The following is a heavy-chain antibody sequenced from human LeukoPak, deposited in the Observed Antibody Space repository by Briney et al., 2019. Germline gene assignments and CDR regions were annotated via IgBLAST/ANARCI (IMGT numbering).Heavy chain of an antibody. CDR3: ARDYYISGTFHWFDP. CDR2: ISSSSSYI. Sequence: GGSLRLSCAASGFTFSSYSMNWVRQAPGKGLEWVSSISSSSSYIYYADSVKGRFTISRDNAKNSLYLQMNSLRAEDTAVYYCARDYYISGTFHWFDPWGQGKLVTVSS. D-gene: IGHD3-10*01. V-gene: IGHV3-21*01. CDR1: GFTFSSYS. J-gene: IGHJ5*02.